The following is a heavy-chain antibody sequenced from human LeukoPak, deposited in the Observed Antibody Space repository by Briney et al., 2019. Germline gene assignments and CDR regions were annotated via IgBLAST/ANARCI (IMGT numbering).Heavy chain of an antibody. D-gene: IGHD4-17*01. CDR1: GYSFSTYW. Sequence: GESLKISCKGSGYSFSTYWIGWVRQMPGKGLEWMGIIYSGDSDTRYSPSFQGQVTISADKSIITAYLQWSSLKASDAAMYYCARLSHSGTSVTTIDYWGRGTLVTVSS. CDR2: IYSGDSDT. J-gene: IGHJ4*02. CDR3: ARLSHSGTSVTTIDY. V-gene: IGHV5-51*01.